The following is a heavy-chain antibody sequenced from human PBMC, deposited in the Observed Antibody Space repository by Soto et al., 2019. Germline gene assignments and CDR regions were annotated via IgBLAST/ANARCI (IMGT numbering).Heavy chain of an antibody. CDR3: ARHYSSSWSFYYYMDV. Sequence: NPSEPLSLTSTVSGGSISSSTYYWGWIRQPPGKGLEWIGSIYHSGRTYYNPSLKSRVTISIDTSKSQFSLKLTSVTAADTAVYYCARHYSSSWSFYYYMDVWGKGTTVTVSS. J-gene: IGHJ6*03. CDR1: GGSISSSTYY. V-gene: IGHV4-39*01. D-gene: IGHD6-13*01. CDR2: IYHSGRT.